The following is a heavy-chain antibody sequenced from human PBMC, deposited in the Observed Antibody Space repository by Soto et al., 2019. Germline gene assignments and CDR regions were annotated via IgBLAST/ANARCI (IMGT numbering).Heavy chain of an antibody. CDR1: GASVNTGVYH. J-gene: IGHJ4*02. D-gene: IGHD3-10*02. CDR3: AGAVSDFDVRRYRTSYFDQ. Sequence: SETLSLTCTVSGASVNTGVYHWTWIRQHPGKGLEWIGYIDNTGSAYYTPSLTGRVDISVDTSKHQFSLNLQSLTAADTAFYYCAGAVSDFDVRRYRTSYFDQWGQGILVTVSS. CDR2: IDNTGSA. V-gene: IGHV4-31*03.